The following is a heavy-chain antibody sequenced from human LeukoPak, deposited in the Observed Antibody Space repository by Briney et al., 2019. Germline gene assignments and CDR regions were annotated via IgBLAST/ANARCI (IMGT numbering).Heavy chain of an antibody. CDR1: GFSFSSYW. Sequence: GGSLRLSCAASGFSFSSYWMSWVRQAPGQGLEWVANIKQDGSEKYYVDSVKGRFTISRDKAKTSLYLQMNSMRDEDTAVYYCARARLQQLARVPFDHWGQGTLVTVSS. CDR2: IKQDGSEK. J-gene: IGHJ4*02. CDR3: ARARLQQLARVPFDH. D-gene: IGHD6-13*01. V-gene: IGHV3-7*01.